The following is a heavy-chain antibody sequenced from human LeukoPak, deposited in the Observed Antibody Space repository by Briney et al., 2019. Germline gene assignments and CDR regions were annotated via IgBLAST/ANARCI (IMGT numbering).Heavy chain of an antibody. J-gene: IGHJ6*02. CDR3: ARGVPLPPLHPLMDV. Sequence: ASVKVSCKASGYTFTSYGISWVRQAPGQGLEWMGWISAYNGNTSYAQKLQGRVTMTTDTSTSTAYMELRSLRSDDTAVYYCARGVPLPPLHPLMDVWGQGTTVTVSS. D-gene: IGHD2-2*01. CDR1: GYTFTSYG. CDR2: ISAYNGNT. V-gene: IGHV1-18*01.